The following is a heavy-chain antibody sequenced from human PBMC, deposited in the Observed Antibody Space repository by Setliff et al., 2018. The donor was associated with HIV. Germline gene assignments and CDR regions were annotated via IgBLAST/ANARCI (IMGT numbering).Heavy chain of an antibody. Sequence: SETLSLTCTVSGGSISTSSSYWGWIRQPPGKGLEWIGSIYYSGNTYFSPSLKSRTTISVDTSKNQFSLNLRSVTAADTAVYYCVREGVRRGLGSGSFRYRAYYFDQWGQGTLVTVSS. CDR3: VREGVRRGLGSGSFRYRAYYFDQ. V-gene: IGHV4-39*07. CDR2: IYYSGNT. D-gene: IGHD3-10*01. CDR1: GGSISTSSSY. J-gene: IGHJ4*02.